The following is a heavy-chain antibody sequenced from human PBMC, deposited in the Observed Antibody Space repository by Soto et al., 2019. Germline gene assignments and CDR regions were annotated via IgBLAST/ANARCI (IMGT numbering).Heavy chain of an antibody. CDR1: SGSFSGYY. D-gene: IGHD2-2*01. CDR3: ARGPPRRYCSSTSCYGRWFDP. J-gene: IGHJ5*02. Sequence: SETLSLTCAVYSGSFSGYYWSWIRQPPGKGLEWIGEINPSGSTNYNPSLKSRVTISVDTSKNQFSLKLSSVTAADTAVYYCARGPPRRYCSSTSCYGRWFDPWGQGTLVTVSS. V-gene: IGHV4-34*01. CDR2: INPSGST.